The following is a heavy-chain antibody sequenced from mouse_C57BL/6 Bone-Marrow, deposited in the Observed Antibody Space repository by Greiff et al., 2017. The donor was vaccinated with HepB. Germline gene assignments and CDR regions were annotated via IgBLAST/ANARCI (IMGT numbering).Heavy chain of an antibody. D-gene: IGHD1-1*01. CDR2: IYPGSGNT. CDR1: GYTFTDYY. Sequence: VQLQQSGAELVRPGASVKLSCKASGYTFTDYYINWVKQRPGQGLEWIARIYPGSGNTYYNEKFKDKATLTAEKSSSTAYMQLSSLTSEDSAVYFCARRVVATQGWYWYFDVWGTGTTVTVSS. CDR3: ARRVVATQGWYWYFDV. V-gene: IGHV1-76*01. J-gene: IGHJ1*03.